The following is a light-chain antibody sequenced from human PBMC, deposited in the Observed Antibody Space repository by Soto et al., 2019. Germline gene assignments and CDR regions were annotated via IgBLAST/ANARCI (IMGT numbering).Light chain of an antibody. J-gene: IGLJ7*01. V-gene: IGLV3-21*02. Sequence: SYELSQPPSVSVAPGQTARITCGGNNIGIKSVHWYQQKPGQAPVLVVFNDSDRPSGIPERFSGSNSGDTATTATLTISRVEAGDEADYYCQVWDSSSEWVFGGGTQLTVL. CDR3: QVWDSSSEWV. CDR2: NDS. CDR1: NIGIKS.